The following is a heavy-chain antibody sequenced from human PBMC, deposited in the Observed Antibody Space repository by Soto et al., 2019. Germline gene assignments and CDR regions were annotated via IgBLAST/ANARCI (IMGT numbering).Heavy chain of an antibody. V-gene: IGHV4-39*01. D-gene: IGHD5-12*01. Sequence: PSETLSLTCTVSGGSISSSSYYWGWIRQPPGKGLEWIGSIYYSGSTYYNPSLKSRVTISVDTSKNQFSLKLSSVTAADTAVYYCGRRVGYSGYVLKAYGDYSYYSYLDGWGKGTRVTVSS. CDR3: GRRVGYSGYVLKAYGDYSYYSYLDG. CDR1: GGSISSSSYY. CDR2: IYYSGST. J-gene: IGHJ6*03.